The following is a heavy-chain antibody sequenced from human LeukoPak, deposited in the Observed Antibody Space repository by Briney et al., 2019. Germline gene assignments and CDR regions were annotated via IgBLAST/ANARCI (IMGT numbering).Heavy chain of an antibody. J-gene: IGHJ4*02. CDR2: INSDGSTT. Sequence: PGGSLRLSCEVSGLTFSSYWMHWVRRVPGKGLVWVSRINSDGSTTTYADSVKGRFTISRDNTKNTLYLQMNSLRAEDTAVYYCAEDVGATLWGQGTLVTVSS. V-gene: IGHV3-74*01. CDR3: AEDVGATL. CDR1: GLTFSSYW. D-gene: IGHD1-26*01.